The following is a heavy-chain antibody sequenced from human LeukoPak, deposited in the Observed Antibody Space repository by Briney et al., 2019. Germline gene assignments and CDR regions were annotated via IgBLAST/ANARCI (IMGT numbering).Heavy chain of an antibody. J-gene: IGHJ4*02. Sequence: PGGSLRLSCAASGFTFSNYAMHWVRQAPDKGLEWVAVISYDGSNKFYADSVKGRFTISRDNSKNTLYLQMNSLKTEDTAVYYCTTHDTADYWGQGTLVTVSS. CDR3: TTHDTADY. CDR2: ISYDGSNK. CDR1: GFTFSNYA. D-gene: IGHD5-18*01. V-gene: IGHV3-30*04.